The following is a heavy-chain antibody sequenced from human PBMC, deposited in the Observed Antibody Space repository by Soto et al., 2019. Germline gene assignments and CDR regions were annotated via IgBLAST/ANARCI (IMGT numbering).Heavy chain of an antibody. D-gene: IGHD5-18*01. J-gene: IGHJ4*02. CDR3: ARVKNRYGYDVDHFYY. Sequence: QVHLVQSGAEVKKPVASVKVSCKASGYTFTSYGISWVRQAPGQGLEWMGWISAYNGNTNYAQKLQGRVTMTTDTSTSTVYMELRSRRSDDTSVYYCARVKNRYGYDVDHFYYWCQGTLVTVSS. CDR1: GYTFTSYG. CDR2: ISAYNGNT. V-gene: IGHV1-18*01.